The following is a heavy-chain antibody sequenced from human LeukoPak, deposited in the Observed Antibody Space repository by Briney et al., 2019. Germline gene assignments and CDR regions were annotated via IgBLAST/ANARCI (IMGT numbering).Heavy chain of an antibody. Sequence: ASVKVSCKASGYTFTSYGISWVRQAPGQGLEWMGWISAYNGNTNYAQKLQGRVTMTTDTSTSTAYMELRSLRSDDTAVYYCARAIAVAGTFGAFDIWGQGTMVTVSS. CDR2: ISAYNGNT. J-gene: IGHJ3*02. CDR3: ARAIAVAGTFGAFDI. CDR1: GYTFTSYG. V-gene: IGHV1-18*01. D-gene: IGHD6-19*01.